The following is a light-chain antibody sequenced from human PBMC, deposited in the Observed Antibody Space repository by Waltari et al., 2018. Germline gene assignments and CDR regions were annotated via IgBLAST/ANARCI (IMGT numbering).Light chain of an antibody. CDR2: GAS. Sequence: EIVLTQAPGTMSLSPGDRDILSCRASQTINSNHLAWYQQKPGQAPRLLIHGASSRAIGIPDRFFGSGSGTDFTLTISRLEPEDSGVYYCQQYSASTGTFGQGTKVEIK. CDR1: QTINSNH. CDR3: QQYSASTGT. J-gene: IGKJ1*01. V-gene: IGKV3-20*01.